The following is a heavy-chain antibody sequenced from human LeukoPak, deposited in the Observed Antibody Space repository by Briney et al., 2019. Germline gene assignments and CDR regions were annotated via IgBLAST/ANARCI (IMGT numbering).Heavy chain of an antibody. J-gene: IGHJ6*03. CDR1: GGSISSSSYY. CDR2: IYYSGST. V-gene: IGHV4-39*07. D-gene: IGHD3-10*02. CDR3: ARDYVSYYYYYMDV. Sequence: PSETLSLTCTVSGGSISSSSYYWGWIRQPPGKGLEWIGSIYYSGSTNYNPSLKSRVTISEDTSKNQFSLKLSSVTAADTAVYYCARDYVSYYYYYMDVWGKGTTVTVSS.